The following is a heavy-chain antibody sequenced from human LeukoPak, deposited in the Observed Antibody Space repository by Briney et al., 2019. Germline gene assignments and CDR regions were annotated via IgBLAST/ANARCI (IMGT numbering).Heavy chain of an antibody. D-gene: IGHD3-22*01. CDR1: GYTFTYRY. V-gene: IGHV1-45*02. CDR3: ASYYYDSSGAPTGGYGMDV. CDR2: ITPFNGNT. J-gene: IGHJ6*02. Sequence: GASVKVSCKASGYTFTYRYLHWVRQAPGQALEWMGWITPFNGNTNYEQKFQDRVTITRDRSMSTAYMELSSLRSEDTAMYYCASYYYDSSGAPTGGYGMDVWGQGTTVTVSS.